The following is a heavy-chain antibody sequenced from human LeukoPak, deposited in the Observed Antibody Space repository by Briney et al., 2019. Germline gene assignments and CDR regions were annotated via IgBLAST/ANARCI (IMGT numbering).Heavy chain of an antibody. J-gene: IGHJ4*02. D-gene: IGHD3-10*01. CDR3: ARRGYYGSGSFDY. CDR1: GGSFSSSSYY. Sequence: SETLSLTCTVSGGSFSSSSYYWGWIRQPPGKGLEWIGGIYYSGSTYYNPPLKSRVTISVDTSKNQFSLKLSSVTAADTAVYYCARRGYYGSGSFDYWGQGTLVTVSS. V-gene: IGHV4-39*01. CDR2: IYYSGST.